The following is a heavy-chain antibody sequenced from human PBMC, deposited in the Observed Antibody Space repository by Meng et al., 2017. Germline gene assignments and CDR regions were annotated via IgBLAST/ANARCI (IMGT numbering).Heavy chain of an antibody. CDR1: GYTFTSYA. Sequence: HVQLLKSESDLKMPGASVKVSCNVSGYTFTSYAMNWVRQAPGQGLEWMGWINTNTGNPTYAQGFTGRFVFSLDTSVSTAYLQISSLKAEDTAVYYCAREPYGYFTDYWGQGTLVTVSS. J-gene: IGHJ4*02. V-gene: IGHV7-4-1*02. CDR3: AREPYGYFTDY. D-gene: IGHD5-18*01. CDR2: INTNTGNP.